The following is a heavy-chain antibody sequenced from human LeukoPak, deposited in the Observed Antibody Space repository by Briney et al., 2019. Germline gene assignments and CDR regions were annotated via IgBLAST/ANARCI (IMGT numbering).Heavy chain of an antibody. D-gene: IGHD3-10*01. Sequence: GGSLRLSCAASGFTFSSYWMSWVRQAPGKGLEWVANIKLDGSEKYYVDSVKGRFTISRDNAKNSLYLQMNSLRAEDTAVYYCAREIRGVIMDYFDYWGQGTLVTVSS. J-gene: IGHJ4*02. CDR2: IKLDGSEK. CDR1: GFTFSSYW. CDR3: AREIRGVIMDYFDY. V-gene: IGHV3-7*01.